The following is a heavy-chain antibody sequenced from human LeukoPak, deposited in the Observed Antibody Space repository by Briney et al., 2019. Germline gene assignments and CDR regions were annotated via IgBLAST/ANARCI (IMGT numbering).Heavy chain of an antibody. CDR2: IYYSGTT. J-gene: IGHJ4*02. CDR1: GGSISTFY. CDR3: ARHGPLYDIWSAQFYFDY. D-gene: IGHD3-3*01. V-gene: IGHV4-59*08. Sequence: PSETLSLTCTVSGGSISTFYWSWIRQHPGKGLEWIGYIYYSGTTNYNPSLKSRVTISVDMSKSQFSLTLSSVTAADTALYYCARHGPLYDIWSAQFYFDYWGQGTLVAVSS.